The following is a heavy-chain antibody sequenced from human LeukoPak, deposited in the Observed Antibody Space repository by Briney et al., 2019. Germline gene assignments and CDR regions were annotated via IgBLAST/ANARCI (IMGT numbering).Heavy chain of an antibody. CDR3: ARGQVLAARGYNLFDP. V-gene: IGHV4-34*01. CDR1: GWSFNDYY. J-gene: IGHJ5*02. Sequence: SETLSLTCAVYGWSFNDYYWNWIRQPPGKGLEWIGEINARGDTNYNPSLKSRVTISVDTSKKQFSLRLTSMIAADTALYYCARGQVLAARGYNLFDPWGQGTLVTVSS. CDR2: INARGDT. D-gene: IGHD2-2*01.